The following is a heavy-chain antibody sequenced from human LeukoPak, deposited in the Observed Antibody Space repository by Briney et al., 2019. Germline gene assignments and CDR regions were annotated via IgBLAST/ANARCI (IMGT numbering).Heavy chain of an antibody. CDR3: ARDQYYDFWSGHRTFDY. J-gene: IGHJ4*02. CDR1: GFTFTTYW. CDR2: IKQDGSEQ. V-gene: IGHV3-7*01. Sequence: PGGSLRLSCAASGFTFTTYWMGWVRQAPGKGLEWAANIKQDGSEQYYVDSVRGRFTISRDNAKNSLYLQMKSLRAEDTAVYYCARDQYYDFWSGHRTFDYWGQGTLVTVSS. D-gene: IGHD3-3*01.